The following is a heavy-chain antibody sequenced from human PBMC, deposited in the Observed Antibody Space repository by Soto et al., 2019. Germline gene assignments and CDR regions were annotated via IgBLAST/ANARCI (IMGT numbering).Heavy chain of an antibody. V-gene: IGHV4-39*01. CDR3: ARHPMVRGRWGMDV. D-gene: IGHD3-10*01. CDR1: GYSVSSSDYY. J-gene: IGHJ6*02. Sequence: SETLSLTCSVSGYSVSSSDYYWAWIRQPPGKGLEWIGSMLYSGSTYYNPSLKSRVTISVDTSKNQFSLKLSSVTAADTAVYYCARHPMVRGRWGMDVWGQGTTVTVSS. CDR2: MLYSGST.